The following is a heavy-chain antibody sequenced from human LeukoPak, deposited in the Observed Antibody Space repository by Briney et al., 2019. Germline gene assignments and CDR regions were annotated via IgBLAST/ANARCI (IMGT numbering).Heavy chain of an antibody. Sequence: GGSLRLSCAASGFTFSSYAMHWVRQAPGKGLEWVAVISYDGSNKYYADSVKGRFTISRDNSKNTLYLQMNSLRAEDTAVYYCAKKRPGIAAAGPHYYWGQGTLVTVSS. CDR2: ISYDGSNK. CDR1: GFTFSSYA. V-gene: IGHV3-30*04. D-gene: IGHD6-13*01. J-gene: IGHJ4*02. CDR3: AKKRPGIAAAGPHYY.